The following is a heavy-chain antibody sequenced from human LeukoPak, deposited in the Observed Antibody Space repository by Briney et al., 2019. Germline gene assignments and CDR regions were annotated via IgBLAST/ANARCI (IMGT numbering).Heavy chain of an antibody. Sequence: ASVKVSCKASGYTFTGYYMHWVRQAPGQGLEWMGWINPNSGGTNYAQKFQGRVTMTRDTSISTAYMELSRLRSDDTAVYYCARAIDYYGSGFDYWGQGTLVTVSS. CDR3: ARAIDYYGSGFDY. CDR1: GYTFTGYY. V-gene: IGHV1-2*02. J-gene: IGHJ4*02. D-gene: IGHD3-10*01. CDR2: INPNSGGT.